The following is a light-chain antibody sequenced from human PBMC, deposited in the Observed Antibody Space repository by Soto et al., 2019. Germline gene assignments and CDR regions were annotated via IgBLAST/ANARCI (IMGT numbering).Light chain of an antibody. J-gene: IGLJ1*01. CDR2: EVS. CDR3: SSYAGNNNFV. V-gene: IGLV2-8*01. Sequence: QSVLTQPPSSSGSPGQSVTISCTGTISDVGAYTYVSWYQQHPGKAPKLMIYEVSKRPSGVPDRFSGSKSGNAASLTVSGLQAEDEADYYCSSYAGNNNFVFGTGTKVTVL. CDR1: ISDVGAYTY.